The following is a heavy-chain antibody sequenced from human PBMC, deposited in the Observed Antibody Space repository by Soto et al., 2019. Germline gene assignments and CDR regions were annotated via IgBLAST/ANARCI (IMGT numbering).Heavy chain of an antibody. CDR3: AGDGVRNGAYNGWLDP. J-gene: IGHJ5*02. CDR2: IKQDGREK. D-gene: IGHD3-16*01. V-gene: IGHV3-7*03. Sequence: GGSLRLSCAASGFSFSSYWMTWVRQAPGKGLEWVANIKQDGREKYYVASVKGRFTISRDNDKNLLYLQMDSLTPDDTAVYYCAGDGVRNGAYNGWLDPWGQGTLVTVSS. CDR1: GFSFSSYW.